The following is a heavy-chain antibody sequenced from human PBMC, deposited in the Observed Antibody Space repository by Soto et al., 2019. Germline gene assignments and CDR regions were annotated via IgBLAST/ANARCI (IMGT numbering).Heavy chain of an antibody. CDR3: AGDGVRNGAYNGWLDP. J-gene: IGHJ5*02. CDR2: IKQDGREK. D-gene: IGHD3-16*01. V-gene: IGHV3-7*03. Sequence: GGSLRLSCAASGFSFSSYWMTWVRQAPGKGLEWVANIKQDGREKYYVASVKGRFTISRDNDKNLLYLQMDSLTPDDTAVYYCAGDGVRNGAYNGWLDPWGQGTLVTVSS. CDR1: GFSFSSYW.